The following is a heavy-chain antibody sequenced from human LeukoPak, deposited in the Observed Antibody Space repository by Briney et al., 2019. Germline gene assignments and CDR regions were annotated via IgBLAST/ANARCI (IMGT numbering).Heavy chain of an antibody. Sequence: PGGSLRLSCAASGFTFSSYSMNWVRQAPGKGLEWVSSTSSSSSYIYYADSVKGRFTISRDNAKNSLYLQMNSLRAEDTAVYYCARAPLGYCSGGSCYDLDYWGQGTLVTVSS. CDR3: ARAPLGYCSGGSCYDLDY. V-gene: IGHV3-21*01. J-gene: IGHJ4*02. CDR2: TSSSSSYI. D-gene: IGHD2-15*01. CDR1: GFTFSSYS.